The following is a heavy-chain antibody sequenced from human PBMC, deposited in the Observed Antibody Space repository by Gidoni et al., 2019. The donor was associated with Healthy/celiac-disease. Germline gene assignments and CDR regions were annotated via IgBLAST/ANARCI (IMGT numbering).Heavy chain of an antibody. CDR2: ISAYNGNT. CDR3: AREGTEYSSGWYAEYFQH. J-gene: IGHJ1*01. V-gene: IGHV1-18*01. Sequence: QVQLVQSGAEVKKPGASVKVSCKASGYTFTSYGISWVRQAPGQGLEWMGWISAYNGNTNYAQKLKSRVTMTTDTSTSTAYMELRSLRSDDTAVYYCAREGTEYSSGWYAEYFQHWGQGTLVTVSS. D-gene: IGHD6-19*01. CDR1: GYTFTSYG.